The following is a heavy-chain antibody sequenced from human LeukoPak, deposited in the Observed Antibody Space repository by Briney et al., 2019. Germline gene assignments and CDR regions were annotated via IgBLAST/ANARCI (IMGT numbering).Heavy chain of an antibody. CDR3: ARGGGFGELYS. CDR2: INHSGST. Sequence: PSETLSLTCAVYGGSFSGYYWSWIRQPPGKGLEWIGEINHSGSTNYNPSLKSRVTISVDTSKNQFSLKLSSVTAADTAVYYCARGGGFGELYSWGRGTLVTVSS. D-gene: IGHD3-10*01. V-gene: IGHV4-34*01. CDR1: GGSFSGYY. J-gene: IGHJ5*02.